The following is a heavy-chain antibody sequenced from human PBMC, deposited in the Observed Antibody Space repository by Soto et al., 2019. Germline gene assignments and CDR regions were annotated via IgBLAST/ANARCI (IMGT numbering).Heavy chain of an antibody. J-gene: IGHJ5*02. V-gene: IGHV4-59*01. D-gene: IGHD6-13*01. Sequence: SETLSLTCTVSGGSISPYYWSWIRQSPGKGLEWLGYIYFRGTTNYNPSLKSRLTISVDTSKNQFSLNLMSVTAADTAVYYCARGGIAAAGTSGNWFDPWGQGILVTVSS. CDR2: IYFRGTT. CDR1: GGSISPYY. CDR3: ARGGIAAAGTSGNWFDP.